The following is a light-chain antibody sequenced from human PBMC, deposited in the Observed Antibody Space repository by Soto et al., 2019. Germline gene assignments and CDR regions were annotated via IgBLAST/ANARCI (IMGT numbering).Light chain of an antibody. V-gene: IGKV1-33*01. CDR1: QGISNF. CDR3: QQYDNLRIT. CDR2: DAS. J-gene: IGKJ5*01. Sequence: DIQMTQSPSSLSASVGDRVTVTCQASQGISNFLNWYQQKPGKAPKLLIYDASNLATGVPSRFSGSGSGTDFSFTISSLQPEDIATYYCQQYDNLRITFGQGTRLEIK.